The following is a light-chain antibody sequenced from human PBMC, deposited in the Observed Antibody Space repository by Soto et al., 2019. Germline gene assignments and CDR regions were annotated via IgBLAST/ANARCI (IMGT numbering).Light chain of an antibody. V-gene: IGLV2-14*01. CDR2: EVS. CDR1: GSDLGRYNY. J-gene: IGLJ2*01. CDR3: SSYTSSSTLV. Sequence: QSALTQPASVSGSPGQSITISCTGTGSDLGRYNYVSWYQQHPGKAPKLMVFEVSNRPSGVSNRFSGSKSGNTASLTISGLQAEDEADYYCSSYTSSSTLVFGGGTKLTVL.